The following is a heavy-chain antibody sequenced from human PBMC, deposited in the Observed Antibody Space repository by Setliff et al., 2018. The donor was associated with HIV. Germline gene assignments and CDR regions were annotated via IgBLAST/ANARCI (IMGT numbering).Heavy chain of an antibody. D-gene: IGHD3-10*01. CDR1: GYTFTTYD. CDR3: AKLSRLTSLRNAFDI. V-gene: IGHV1-8*02. CDR2: MNPNSGNT. J-gene: IGHJ3*02. Sequence: GASVKVSCKASGYTFTTYDINWVRQATGQGLEWMGWMNPNSGNTGYAERFQGRVTMTRDTSISTVYMELTSLRSEDSAVYHCAKLSRLTSLRNAFDIWGQGAVVTVSS.